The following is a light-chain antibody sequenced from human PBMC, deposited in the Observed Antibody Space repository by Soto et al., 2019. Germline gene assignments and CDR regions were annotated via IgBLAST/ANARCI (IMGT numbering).Light chain of an antibody. J-gene: IGKJ5*01. CDR2: AAS. CDR3: QQSFIPHIA. CDR1: RSIGNN. Sequence: EIQVTQSPTSLSASVGERITITCRASRSIGNNLNWYQQRPGKAPQLLIYAASSLQSGVPSRFSGSSSGTDFTLTINGLQPEDFATYYCQQSFIPHIAFGQGTRL. V-gene: IGKV1-39*01.